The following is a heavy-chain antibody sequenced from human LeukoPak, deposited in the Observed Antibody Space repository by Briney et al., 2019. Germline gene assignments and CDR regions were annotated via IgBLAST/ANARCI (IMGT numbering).Heavy chain of an antibody. J-gene: IGHJ5*02. CDR2: ISGSGGST. D-gene: IGHD4-17*01. CDR3: AKERYGDYGAWFDP. CDR1: GFTFSSYA. V-gene: IGHV3-23*01. Sequence: PAGGSLRLSCAASGFTFSSYAMSWVRQAPGKGLEWVSAISGSGGSTYYADSVKGRFTISRDNSKNTLYLQMNSLRAEDTAVYYCAKERYGDYGAWFDPWGQGTLVTVSS.